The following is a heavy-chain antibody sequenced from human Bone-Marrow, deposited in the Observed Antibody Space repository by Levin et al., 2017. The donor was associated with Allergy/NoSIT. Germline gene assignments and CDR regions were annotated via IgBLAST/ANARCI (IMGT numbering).Heavy chain of an antibody. CDR1: GGTFSSYI. CDR3: ARDWATVTGPRYFHH. CDR2: IIPIVGIT. Sequence: SVKVSCKASGGTFSSYIIHWVRQAPGQGLEWMGRIIPIVGITNYAQKFQGRVTIPADTSTSTAYMELSRLTSEDTAVDYCARDWATVTGPRYFHHWGQGTLVTVSS. D-gene: IGHD6-19*01. J-gene: IGHJ1*01. V-gene: IGHV1-69*04.